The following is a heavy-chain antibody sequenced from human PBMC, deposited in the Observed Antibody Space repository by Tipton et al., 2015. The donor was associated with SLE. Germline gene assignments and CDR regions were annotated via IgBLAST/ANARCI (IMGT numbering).Heavy chain of an antibody. CDR1: GGSISSGDYY. CDR2: INHSGST. J-gene: IGHJ4*02. V-gene: IGHV4-30-4*01. CDR3: ARDQYRWWLQG. Sequence: LRLSCTVSGGSISSGDYYWSWIRQPPGKGLEWIGEINHSGSTNYNPSLKSRVTISVDTSKNQFSLKLSSVTAADTAVYYCARDQYRWWLQGWGQGTLVTVSS. D-gene: IGHD5-24*01.